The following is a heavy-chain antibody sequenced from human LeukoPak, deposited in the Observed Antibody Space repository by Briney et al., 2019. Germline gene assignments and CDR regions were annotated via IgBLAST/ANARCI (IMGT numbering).Heavy chain of an antibody. J-gene: IGHJ4*02. CDR2: ISGYNGNT. Sequence: GSSVKVSCKASGGTFSSYAISWVRQAPGQGLEWMGWISGYNGNTHYAQKLQGRVTMTTDTSTSTAYMELRSLRSDDTAVYYCARDLATYYFDYWGQGTLVTVSS. CDR3: ARDLATYYFDY. V-gene: IGHV1-18*01. CDR1: GGTFSSYA.